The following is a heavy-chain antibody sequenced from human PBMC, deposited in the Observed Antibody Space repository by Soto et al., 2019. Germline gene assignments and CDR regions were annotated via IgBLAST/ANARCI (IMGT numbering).Heavy chain of an antibody. J-gene: IGHJ4*02. CDR3: ARDKDWDLDN. CDR1: GYMFTING. CDR2: ISTNSGNT. Sequence: QVQVVQSGSEVKKPGASVKVSCKTSGYMFTINGISWVRQVPGQGLEWLGWISTNSGNTKFAQNFQDRVTLTTDTSTITAYMELRSLRSDDTGIYYCARDKDWDLDNWGQGTLVTVSS. V-gene: IGHV1-18*01. D-gene: IGHD3-9*01.